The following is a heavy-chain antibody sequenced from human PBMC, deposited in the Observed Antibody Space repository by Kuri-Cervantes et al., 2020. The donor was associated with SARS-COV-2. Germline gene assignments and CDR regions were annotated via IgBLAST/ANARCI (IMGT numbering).Heavy chain of an antibody. CDR2: INSDGSST. CDR1: GFTFSSYW. Sequence: GSLRLSCAASGFTFSSYWMHWVRQAPGKGLVWVSRINSDGSSTSYADSVKGRFTISRDNAKNTLYLQMNSLRAEDTAVYYCASGGPYYDFWSGLTYYYYYGMDVWGQGTTVTVSS. D-gene: IGHD3-3*01. CDR3: ASGGPYYDFWSGLTYYYYYGMDV. J-gene: IGHJ6*02. V-gene: IGHV3-74*01.